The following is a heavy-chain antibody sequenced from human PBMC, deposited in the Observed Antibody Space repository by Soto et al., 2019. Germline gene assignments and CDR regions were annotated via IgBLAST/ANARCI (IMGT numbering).Heavy chain of an antibody. V-gene: IGHV3-21*01. D-gene: IGHD3-10*01. CDR1: GFTFSKSA. CDR3: ARDRGGGALDY. J-gene: IGHJ4*02. CDR2: VSSDSRYI. Sequence: PGGSLRLSCAASGFTFSKSAMNWVRQAPGKGLEWVSSVSSDSRYIYYGDSMEGRFTISRDNAENSLYLQMNNLRAEDTAVYYCARDRGGGALDYWGQGTLVTVS.